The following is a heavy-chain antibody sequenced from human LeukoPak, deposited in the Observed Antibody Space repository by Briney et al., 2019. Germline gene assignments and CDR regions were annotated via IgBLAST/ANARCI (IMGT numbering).Heavy chain of an antibody. Sequence: GGSLRLSCAASGFTFSSYEMNWVRQAPGKGLEWLSHISSSGSSIQYADSVKGRFTISRDNAKNSLYLQMNGLRAEDTAVYYCARTRDGPFEYWGQGTLVTVSS. CDR1: GFTFSSYE. V-gene: IGHV3-48*03. CDR3: ARTRDGPFEY. D-gene: IGHD5-24*01. J-gene: IGHJ4*02. CDR2: ISSSGSSI.